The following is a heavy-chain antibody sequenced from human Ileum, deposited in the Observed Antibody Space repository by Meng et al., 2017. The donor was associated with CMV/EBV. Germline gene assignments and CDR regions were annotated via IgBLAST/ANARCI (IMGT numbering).Heavy chain of an antibody. D-gene: IGHD2-8*02. V-gene: IGHV3-33*03. J-gene: IGHJ4*02. CDR3: GDSDPSYRWSGH. CDR2: ICYNERHQ. CDR1: GVTVTNFC. Sequence: QVPVRHSVHGTGHPCSPLIVSCVLSGVTVTNFCSHLVRQAPGKVLEWVAVICYNERHQFYAESVKGRFTSSRNTTNHSFYLQRYILRIDDTADYYSGDSDPSYRWSGHWGQGTLVTVSS.